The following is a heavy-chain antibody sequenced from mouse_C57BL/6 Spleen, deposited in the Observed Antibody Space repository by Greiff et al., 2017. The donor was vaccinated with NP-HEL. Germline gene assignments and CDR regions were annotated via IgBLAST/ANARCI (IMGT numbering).Heavy chain of an antibody. Sequence: VQLQESGPGLVAPSRSWSIPGTVSCFSLTSYYLSCFRQPPVKGLEWLGVIWGDGSGNYPSALISILSISKDNSKSQVFLKMNSLQTDDTATYYCAKGDYYGSRYAWFAYWGQGTLVTVSA. CDR1: CFSLTSYY. D-gene: IGHD1-1*01. CDR3: AKGDYYGSRYAWFAY. J-gene: IGHJ3*01. CDR2: IWGDGSG. V-gene: IGHV2-3*01.